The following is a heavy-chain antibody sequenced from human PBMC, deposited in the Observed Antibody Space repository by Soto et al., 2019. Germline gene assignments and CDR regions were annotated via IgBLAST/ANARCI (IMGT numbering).Heavy chain of an antibody. V-gene: IGHV4-34*01. CDR2: INHLGSI. J-gene: IGHJ6*03. CDR1: GGSRSDYF. CDR3: ARGGISHWAYFYYMDV. D-gene: IGHD2-21*01. Sequence: SETLSLTCVVSGGSRSDYFWSWIRQPPGMALEWIGEINHLGSINYNPSLKSRVAMSVDTSKNQFSLTLNSVTAADTATYYCARGGISHWAYFYYMDVWDRGTTVTVSS.